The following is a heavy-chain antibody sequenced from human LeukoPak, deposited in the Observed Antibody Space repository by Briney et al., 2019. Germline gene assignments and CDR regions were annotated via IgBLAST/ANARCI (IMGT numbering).Heavy chain of an antibody. CDR2: ISYDGSNK. CDR1: GFRFSSYG. CDR3: THGNCDDSSDYSPPPPFGY. D-gene: IGHD3-22*01. J-gene: IGHJ4*02. V-gene: IGHV3-30*03. Sequence: PGGSLRLSCAASGFRFSSYGMHWVRQAPGKGLEWVAGISYDGSNKYHADSVKGRFTISRDSSRSTLYLQMNSLRAEDTAVYYCTHGNCDDSSDYSPPPPFGYWGQGTLVTVSS.